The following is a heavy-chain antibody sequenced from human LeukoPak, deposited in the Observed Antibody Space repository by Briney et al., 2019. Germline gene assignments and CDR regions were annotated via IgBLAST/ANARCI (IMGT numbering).Heavy chain of an antibody. Sequence: GASVKVSCKTSGYPFTTYEINRVRQAAGQGLEWMGWVHPDTGYADYAQKFQGRVTMTSDTSISTAYMELSSLRSDDTAVYFCARGPRSDPWGQGTLVTVSS. V-gene: IGHV1-8*01. CDR1: GYPFTTYE. J-gene: IGHJ5*02. CDR2: VHPDTGYA. CDR3: ARGPRSDP.